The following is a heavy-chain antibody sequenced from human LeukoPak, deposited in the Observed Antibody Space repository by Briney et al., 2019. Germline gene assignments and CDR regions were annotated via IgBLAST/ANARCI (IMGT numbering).Heavy chain of an antibody. J-gene: IGHJ4*02. CDR2: TYYSGST. CDR3: ARAGYCSSTSCYLASDY. CDR1: GGSISSGGYY. D-gene: IGHD2-2*01. Sequence: SQTLSLTCTVSGGSISSGGYYWSWLRQHPGTGLEWIGYTYYSGSTYYNPSLKSRVTISVDTSKNQFSLKLSSVTAADTAVYYCARAGYCSSTSCYLASDYWGQGTLVTVSS. V-gene: IGHV4-31*03.